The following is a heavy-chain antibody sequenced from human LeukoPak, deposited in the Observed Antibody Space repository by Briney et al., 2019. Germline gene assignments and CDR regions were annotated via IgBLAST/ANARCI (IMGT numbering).Heavy chain of an antibody. Sequence: PGGSLRLSCAASGFTFSSYAMSWVRQAPGKGLEWVSAISGSGGSTYYADSVKGRFTISRDNSKNTLYLQMNSLRAEDTAVYYCAKVDSSSWYVGYFDYWGQGTLVTVSS. J-gene: IGHJ4*02. CDR3: AKVDSSSWYVGYFDY. CDR2: ISGSGGST. D-gene: IGHD6-13*01. CDR1: GFTFSSYA. V-gene: IGHV3-23*01.